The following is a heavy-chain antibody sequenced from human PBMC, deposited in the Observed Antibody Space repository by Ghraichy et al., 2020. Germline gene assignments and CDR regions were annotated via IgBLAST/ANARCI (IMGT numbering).Heavy chain of an antibody. Sequence: SQTLSLTCAVSGGSISSGGYSWSWIRQPPGKGLEWIGYIYHSGSTYYNPSLKSRVTISVDRSKNQFSLKLSSVTAADTAVYYCARVSGDYVYYFDYWGQGTLVTVSS. CDR3: ARVSGDYVYYFDY. CDR2: IYHSGST. V-gene: IGHV4-30-2*01. CDR1: GGSISSGGYS. J-gene: IGHJ4*02. D-gene: IGHD4-17*01.